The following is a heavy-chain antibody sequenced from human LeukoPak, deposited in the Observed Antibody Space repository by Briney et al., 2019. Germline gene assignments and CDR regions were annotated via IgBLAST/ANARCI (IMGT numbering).Heavy chain of an antibody. Sequence: ASVKVSCKASGFTFTGYYMHWVRQAPGQGLEWMGWINPNSGGTNYAQKFQGRVTMTRDTSITTAYMELTSLRSDDTAVYYCARDLFYSVSGTYYNVGRVFNYWGQGTLVTVSS. CDR1: GFTFTGYY. CDR2: INPNSGGT. D-gene: IGHD3-10*01. V-gene: IGHV1-2*02. J-gene: IGHJ4*02. CDR3: ARDLFYSVSGTYYNVGRVFNY.